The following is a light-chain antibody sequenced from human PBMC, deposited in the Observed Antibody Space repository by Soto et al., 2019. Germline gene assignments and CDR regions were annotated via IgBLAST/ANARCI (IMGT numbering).Light chain of an antibody. Sequence: DIQMTQSPSTLSASVGDRVTITCRASQSISSWLAWYQQKPGKAPKLLIYKASSLESGVPSRFSGSGSGTEFTLTISSLQPDDFATYSCQQYRGTFGQGTKLEIK. V-gene: IGKV1-5*03. J-gene: IGKJ2*01. CDR2: KAS. CDR3: QQYRGT. CDR1: QSISSW.